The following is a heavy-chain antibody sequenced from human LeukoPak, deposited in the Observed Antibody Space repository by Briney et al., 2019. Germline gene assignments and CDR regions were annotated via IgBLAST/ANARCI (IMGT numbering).Heavy chain of an antibody. CDR3: ARDGSARYYFDY. CDR2: IYYSGST. CDR1: GGSISTYY. V-gene: IGHV4-59*01. J-gene: IGHJ4*02. Sequence: SETLSLTCTVSGGSISTYYWNWIRQPPGKGLEWIGYIYYSGSTNYNPSLKSRVTISVDTSKNQFSLKLSSVTAADTAMYYCARDGSARYYFDYWGQGTLVTVSS.